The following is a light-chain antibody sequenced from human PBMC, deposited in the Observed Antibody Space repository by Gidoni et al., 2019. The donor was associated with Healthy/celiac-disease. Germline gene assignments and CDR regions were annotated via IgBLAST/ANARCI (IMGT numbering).Light chain of an antibody. CDR3: GTWDSSLSALG. Sequence: QSVLTPPPSVSAAPGPKVTISCSGSSSNIGNNYVSWYQQLPGTAPKLLIYDNNKRPSGIPDRFSGSKSGTSATLGITGLQTGDEADYYGGTWDSSLSALGFGGGTKLTVL. CDR1: SSNIGNNY. CDR2: DNN. V-gene: IGLV1-51*01. J-gene: IGLJ3*02.